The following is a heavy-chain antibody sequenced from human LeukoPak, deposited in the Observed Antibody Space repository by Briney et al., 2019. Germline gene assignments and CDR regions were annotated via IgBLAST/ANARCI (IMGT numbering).Heavy chain of an antibody. CDR3: AVSNWMDP. V-gene: IGHV3-74*01. Sequence: GGSLRLSCAASGFTSSGIWTHCVRHVPGKGLVWVSCISFDGSDATYADSVKGRFTISRYNAKNTLHLQMDSLTVEDTAVYDGAVSNWMDPWSQGTLVTASS. CDR1: GFTSSGIW. CDR2: ISFDGSDA. J-gene: IGHJ5*02.